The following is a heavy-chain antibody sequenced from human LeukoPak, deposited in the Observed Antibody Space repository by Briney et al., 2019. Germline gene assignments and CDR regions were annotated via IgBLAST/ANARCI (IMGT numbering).Heavy chain of an antibody. J-gene: IGHJ4*02. CDR2: IYYSGTT. V-gene: IGHV4-59*01. CDR3: ARDSRGYYLDY. Sequence: SETLSLTCTVSGGSISSYYWSWIRQSPEKGLEWIGNIYYSGTTNYNPSLKSRVTISVDTSKNQFSLKLASVTAADTAVYYCARDSRGYYLDYWGQGTLITASS. D-gene: IGHD3-22*01. CDR1: GGSISSYY.